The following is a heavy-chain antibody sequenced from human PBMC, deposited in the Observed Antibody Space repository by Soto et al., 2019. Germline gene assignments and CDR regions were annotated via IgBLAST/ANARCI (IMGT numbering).Heavy chain of an antibody. J-gene: IGHJ4*02. CDR3: ARVRVDYYDSSGYYLFDY. D-gene: IGHD3-22*01. Sequence: SETLSLTCTVSGGSISSGDYYWSWIRQPPGKGLEWIGYIYYSGSTYYNPSLKSRVTISVDTSKNQFSLKLSSVTAADTAVYYCARVRVDYYDSSGYYLFDYWGQGTLVTVSA. V-gene: IGHV4-30-4*01. CDR2: IYYSGST. CDR1: GGSISSGDYY.